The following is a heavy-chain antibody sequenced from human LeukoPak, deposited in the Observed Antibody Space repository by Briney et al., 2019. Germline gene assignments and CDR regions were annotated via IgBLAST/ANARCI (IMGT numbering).Heavy chain of an antibody. J-gene: IGHJ2*01. V-gene: IGHV4-4*07. CDR3: ARDRLGATGHWRIDV. CDR2: IYNSGTT. Sequence: SETLSLTCTVSGGSFSPYYWTWIRQPAGKGLEWIGRIYNSGTTNYSPSLESRVTMSLDTSKNRFSLSLSSVTAADTAVNYCARDRLGATGHWRIDVWGRGTLVTVSS. CDR1: GGSFSPYY. D-gene: IGHD1-26*01.